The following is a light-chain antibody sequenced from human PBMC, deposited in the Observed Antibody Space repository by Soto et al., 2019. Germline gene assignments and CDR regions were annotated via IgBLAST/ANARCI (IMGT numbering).Light chain of an antibody. CDR3: AAWDDSLRAVV. CDR1: SSNIGSNT. V-gene: IGLV1-44*01. Sequence: QSVLTQPPSASGTPGQRVTISCSGSSSNIGSNTVNWYQQLPGTAPKFLIHSGNPRPSGVADRFSGSKSGTSGSLAISGVRSEDEADYYCAAWDDSLRAVVFGGGTKLTVL. CDR2: SGN. J-gene: IGLJ2*01.